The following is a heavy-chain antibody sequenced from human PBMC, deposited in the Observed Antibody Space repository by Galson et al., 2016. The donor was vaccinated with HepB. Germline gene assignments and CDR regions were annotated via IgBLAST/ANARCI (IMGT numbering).Heavy chain of an antibody. V-gene: IGHV2-5*02. J-gene: IGHJ3*02. CDR1: GFSLRTSGEG. CDR3: AHSPTAVSDNFDAFDI. Sequence: PALVKPTQTLKLTCTFSGFSLRTSGEGVGWIRQPPGKALEWLALVYWDDYKRYSPSLMSRLTITKDTSKNQVVLTMANMDPVDTGTYYCAHSPTAVSDNFDAFDIWGQGTMVTVSS. CDR2: VYWDDYK. D-gene: IGHD6-19*01.